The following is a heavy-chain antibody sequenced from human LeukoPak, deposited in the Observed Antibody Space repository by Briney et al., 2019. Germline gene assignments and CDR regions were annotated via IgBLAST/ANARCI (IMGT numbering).Heavy chain of an antibody. Sequence: GASVKVSCRASGFIFTGYDINWVRQAPGQGLEWMGWISAYNGNTNYAQKLQGRVTMTTDTSTSTAYMELRSLRSDDTAVYYCARDRGLLELPIPYWGQGTLVTVSS. CDR2: ISAYNGNT. D-gene: IGHD1-26*01. CDR3: ARDRGLLELPIPY. V-gene: IGHV1-18*01. CDR1: GFIFTGYD. J-gene: IGHJ4*02.